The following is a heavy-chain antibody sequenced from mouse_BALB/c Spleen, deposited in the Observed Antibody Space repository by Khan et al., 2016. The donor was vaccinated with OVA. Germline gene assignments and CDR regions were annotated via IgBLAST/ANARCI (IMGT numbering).Heavy chain of an antibody. CDR3: ARGRCHYRFDY. J-gene: IGHJ3*01. CDR1: GYIFTDFS. CDR2: ISTHYGAS. V-gene: IGHV1S137*01. Sequence: QVQLKESGAELVRPGVSVKISCKGSGYIFTDFSMHWVNRSPAKSLEWIGVISTHYGASIYNHNFKGKATLTVDRSSSAVYMELASLTSEDTATYYWARGRCHYRFDYWGQGTLVTGSA. D-gene: IGHD1-1*01.